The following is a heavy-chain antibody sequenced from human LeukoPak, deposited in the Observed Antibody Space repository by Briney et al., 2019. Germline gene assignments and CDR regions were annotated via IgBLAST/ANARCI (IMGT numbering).Heavy chain of an antibody. CDR3: AGPDLYCSSTSCSGGGYYYYGMDV. D-gene: IGHD2-2*01. V-gene: IGHV5-10-1*01. CDR1: GYSFTSYW. J-gene: IGHJ6*04. CDR2: IDPSDSYT. Sequence: GESLRISCKGSGYSFTSYWISWVRQMPGKGLEWMGRIDPSDSYTNYSPSFQGHVTISADKSISTAYLQWSSLKASDTAMYYCAGPDLYCSSTSCSGGGYYYYGMDVWGKGTTVTVSS.